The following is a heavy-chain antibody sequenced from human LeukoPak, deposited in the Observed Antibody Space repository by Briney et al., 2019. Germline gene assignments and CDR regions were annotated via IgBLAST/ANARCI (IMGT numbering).Heavy chain of an antibody. Sequence: PGGSLRLSCAASGFNFDDYGMSWVRQGPGKGLEWVSGIDRNGDSTGYADSVKGRFTISRDNAKNSLYLQMNSLRAEDTAVYYCARGGQWELPDNWFDPWGQGTLVTVSS. V-gene: IGHV3-20*04. CDR3: ARGGQWELPDNWFDP. D-gene: IGHD1-26*01. CDR2: IDRNGDST. CDR1: GFNFDDYG. J-gene: IGHJ5*02.